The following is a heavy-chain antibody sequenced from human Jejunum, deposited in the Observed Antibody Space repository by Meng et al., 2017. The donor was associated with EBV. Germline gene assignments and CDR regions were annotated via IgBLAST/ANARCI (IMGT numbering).Heavy chain of an antibody. CDR1: GDSVNDAGYY. D-gene: IGHD1-14*01. CDR2: INQVGST. CDR3: ARASSERLLDY. J-gene: IGHJ4*02. V-gene: IGHV4-31*11. Sequence: QAQPQESGPGLVKPSQTLSLTCVVPGDSVNDAGYYWSWIRQPPGKGLEWVGEINQVGSTYYNPSLKSRVTISIDTSKRQFSLRLNSMTAADTAVYYCARASSERLLDYWGQGTLVTVS.